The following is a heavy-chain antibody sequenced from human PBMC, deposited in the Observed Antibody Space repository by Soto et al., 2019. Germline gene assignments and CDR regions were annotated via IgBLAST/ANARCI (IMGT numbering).Heavy chain of an antibody. CDR2: ISGSGGST. D-gene: IGHD3-16*01. CDR3: AKSEYDYVWGSYTH. J-gene: IGHJ4*02. CDR1: GFTFSSYA. Sequence: GGSLRLSCAASGFTFSSYAMSWVRQAPGKGLEWVSAISGSGGSTYYADSVKGLFTISRDNSKNTLYLQMNSLRAEDTAVYYCAKSEYDYVWGSYTHWGQGTLVTVSS. V-gene: IGHV3-23*01.